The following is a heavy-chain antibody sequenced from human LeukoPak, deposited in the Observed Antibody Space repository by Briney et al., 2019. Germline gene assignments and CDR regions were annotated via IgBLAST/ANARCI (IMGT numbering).Heavy chain of an antibody. Sequence: GGSLRLSCAASGFTFSNYWMHWVRQAPGKGLAWVSRINSDGSITDYADSVKGRFTISRDNGKNTLFLQMNTLRAEDTAVYYCARTVGSQEYWGQGTLVTVSS. CDR1: GFTFSNYW. J-gene: IGHJ4*02. V-gene: IGHV3-74*01. CDR3: ARTVGSQEY. D-gene: IGHD4-23*01. CDR2: INSDGSIT.